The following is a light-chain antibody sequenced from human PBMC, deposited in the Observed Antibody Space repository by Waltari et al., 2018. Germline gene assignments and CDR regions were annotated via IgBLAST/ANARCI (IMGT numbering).Light chain of an antibody. CDR1: QSFRSN. Sequence: EIVMTQSPAILSVSPGEGVALSCRASQSFRSNLAWYQQKPGRAPRLLIFGASTRATGFPARFSGGGSGTEFTLTITSLQSEDSAVYFCQQYDSQPLTFGGGTFVEIK. J-gene: IGKJ4*01. CDR2: GAS. CDR3: QQYDSQPLT. V-gene: IGKV3-15*01.